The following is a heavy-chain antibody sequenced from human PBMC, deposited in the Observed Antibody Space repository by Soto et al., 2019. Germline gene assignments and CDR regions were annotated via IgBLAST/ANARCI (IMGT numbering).Heavy chain of an antibody. V-gene: IGHV1-69*13. CDR1: GGTFSSYA. CDR2: IIPIFGTA. J-gene: IGHJ4*02. D-gene: IGHD4-17*01. CDR3: ARASASYGDYAAYFDY. Sequence: ASVKVSCKASGGTFSSYAISWVRQAPGQGLEWMGGIIPIFGTANYAQKFQGRVTITADESTSTAYMELSSLRSEDTAVYYCARASASYGDYAAYFDYWGQGTLVTVSS.